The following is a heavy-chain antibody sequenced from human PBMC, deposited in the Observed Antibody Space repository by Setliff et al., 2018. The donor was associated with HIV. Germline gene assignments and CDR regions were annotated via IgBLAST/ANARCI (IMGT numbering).Heavy chain of an antibody. CDR1: GGSISSSSYY. CDR3: ARRQQLWLLYAFDI. Sequence: PSETLSLTCTVSGGSISSSSYYWGWIRQPPGKGLEWIGSIYYSGSTYYNPSLKSRVTISVDTSKNQFSLKLSSVTAADTAVYYCARRQQLWLLYAFDIWGQGTMGTVSS. CDR2: IYYSGST. D-gene: IGHD5-18*01. J-gene: IGHJ3*02. V-gene: IGHV4-39*01.